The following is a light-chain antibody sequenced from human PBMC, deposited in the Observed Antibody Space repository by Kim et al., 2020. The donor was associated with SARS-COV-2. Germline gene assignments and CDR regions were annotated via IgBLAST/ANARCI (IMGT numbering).Light chain of an antibody. J-gene: IGKJ2*02. Sequence: EIVLTQSPATLSLSPGERATLSCRASQSVSKFLAWYQQKPGQAPRLLIYDVSKRATGIPARFTGSGSGTEFTLTISSLQSEDFAVYYCQQYNNWPRTFGQGTKLEI. CDR3: QQYNNWPRT. V-gene: IGKV3D-15*01. CDR2: DVS. CDR1: QSVSKF.